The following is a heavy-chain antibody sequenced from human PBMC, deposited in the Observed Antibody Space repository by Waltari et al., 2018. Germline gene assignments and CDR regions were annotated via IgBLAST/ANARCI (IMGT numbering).Heavy chain of an antibody. CDR1: GGSISSGSYY. CDR2: IYTSGST. Sequence: QVQLQESGPGLVKPSQTLSLTCTVSGGSISSGSYYWSWIRQPAGKGLEWIGRIYTSGSTNYNPALKSRVTRSVDTSKNQFSLKLSSVTAADTAVYYCATGVVGAPPGGYYMDVWGKGTTVTVSS. J-gene: IGHJ6*03. V-gene: IGHV4-61*02. D-gene: IGHD1-26*01. CDR3: ATGVVGAPPGGYYMDV.